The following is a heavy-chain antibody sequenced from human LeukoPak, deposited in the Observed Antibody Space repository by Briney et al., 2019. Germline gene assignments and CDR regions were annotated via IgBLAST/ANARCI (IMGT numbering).Heavy chain of an antibody. D-gene: IGHD1-7*01. CDR1: KFTVSDNC. Sequence: AGGSLRLSCVGSKFTVSDNCMNWVRQAPGKGLECVSVISGSGGTAYYADSVKGQFTISRDHSKNTLYLQMSSLRAEDTAVYYCARTNYNWDSNPHAMDVWGPGTKVTVSS. V-gene: IGHV3-23*01. CDR2: ISGSGGTA. CDR3: ARTNYNWDSNPHAMDV. J-gene: IGHJ6*02.